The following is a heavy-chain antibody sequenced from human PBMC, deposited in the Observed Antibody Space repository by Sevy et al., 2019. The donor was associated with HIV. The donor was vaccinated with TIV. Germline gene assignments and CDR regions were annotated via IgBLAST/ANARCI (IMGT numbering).Heavy chain of an antibody. J-gene: IGHJ4*02. Sequence: GGSLRLSCAASGFTFATYWMTWVRQAPGKGLEWVAYIKQDGTDKYYVDSVRGRFTIFRDNGKNSLYLQMSSLRAEDTAVYFCARALADWGSFHYSSWGRGTLVTVSS. CDR1: GFTFATYW. V-gene: IGHV3-7*01. D-gene: IGHD3-16*02. CDR2: IKQDGTDK. CDR3: ARALADWGSFHYSS.